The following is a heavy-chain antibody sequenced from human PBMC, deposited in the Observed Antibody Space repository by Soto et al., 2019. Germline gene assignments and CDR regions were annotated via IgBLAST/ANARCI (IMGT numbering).Heavy chain of an antibody. V-gene: IGHV4-39*01. Sequence: PSETLSLTCSVSGVSLSTYSYYCVLIRQPPGKGLEWIGSVYYSGSTYYNPSLKSRVTMSVDTSKLQFSLRLGSVTAADTAMYFCAGSYGSSPFYFHEYRGPGTFVSVSS. CDR3: AGSYGSSPFYFHEY. CDR2: VYYSGST. CDR1: GVSLSTYSYY. D-gene: IGHD6-6*01. J-gene: IGHJ4*02.